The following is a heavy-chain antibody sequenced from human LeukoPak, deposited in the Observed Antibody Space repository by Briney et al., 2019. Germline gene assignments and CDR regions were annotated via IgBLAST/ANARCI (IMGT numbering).Heavy chain of an antibody. D-gene: IGHD3-3*01. J-gene: IGHJ6*03. CDR2: ISSSSSTI. CDR3: ARDRDFWRGPQDYYYYYYYMDV. CDR1: GFTFSSYS. Sequence: PGGSLRLSCAASGFTFSSYSMNWVRQAPGKGLEWVSYISSSSSTIYYADSVKGRFTISRDNAKNSLYLQMNSLRAEDTAVYYCARDRDFWRGPQDYYYYYYYMDVWGKGTTVTVSS. V-gene: IGHV3-48*04.